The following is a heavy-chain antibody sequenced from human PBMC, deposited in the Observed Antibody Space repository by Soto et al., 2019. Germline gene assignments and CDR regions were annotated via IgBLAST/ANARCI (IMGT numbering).Heavy chain of an antibody. CDR2: INPNSGGT. V-gene: IGHV1-2*02. Sequence: EASVKVSCKASGYTFTGYYMHWVRQAPGQGLEWMGWINPNSGGTNYAQKFQGRVTMTRDTSISTAYMELSRLRSDDTAVYYCARVTNWNSPTYSYWGQGTLVTVSS. J-gene: IGHJ4*02. CDR1: GYTFTGYY. CDR3: ARVTNWNSPTYSY. D-gene: IGHD1-7*01.